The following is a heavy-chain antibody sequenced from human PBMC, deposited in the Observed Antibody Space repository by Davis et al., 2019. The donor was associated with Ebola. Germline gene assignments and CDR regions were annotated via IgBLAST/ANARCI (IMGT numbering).Heavy chain of an antibody. CDR3: ARGDSRWSNWYFDL. V-gene: IGHV3-7*03. J-gene: IGHJ2*01. CDR1: RFTLSTYW. D-gene: IGHD2-15*01. CDR2: MKPDGSDK. Sequence: GESLKISCAASRFTLSTYWMHWVRQAPGKGLEWVANMKPDGSDKNYVDSVKGRFTISSDNAENSLYLQMNSLRVEDTAVYYCARGDSRWSNWYFDLWGRGTLVTVSS.